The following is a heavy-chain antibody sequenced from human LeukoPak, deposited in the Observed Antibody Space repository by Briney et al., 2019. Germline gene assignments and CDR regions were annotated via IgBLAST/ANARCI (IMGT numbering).Heavy chain of an antibody. V-gene: IGHV4-39*01. J-gene: IGHJ6*02. D-gene: IGHD1-26*01. CDR1: GGSISSSSYY. CDR3: ARLGAIRYYYYGMDV. Sequence: SETLSLICTVSGGSISSSSYYWVWIRQPPGKGLEWIGSIYYSGSTYYNPPLRSRVTISVDTSKNQFSLKLSSVTAADTAVYYCARLGAIRYYYYGMDVWGQGTTVTVSS. CDR2: IYYSGST.